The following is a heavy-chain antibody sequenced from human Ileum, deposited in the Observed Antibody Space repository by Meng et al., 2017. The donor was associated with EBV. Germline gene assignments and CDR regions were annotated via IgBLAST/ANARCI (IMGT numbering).Heavy chain of an antibody. D-gene: IGHD3-10*01. CDR1: GYRFTAFG. CDR2: ITTYNGDT. J-gene: IGHJ4*02. Sequence: QVQLVQSGAEVKKPGASVKFSCKASGYRFTAFGISWVRQAPGQGPEWMGWITTYNGDTKYAQKFQGRVTMTRETSTNTACMELTSLRSDDTAVYYCARTYYGSYGFDYWGQGTLVTVSS. CDR3: ARTYYGSYGFDY. V-gene: IGHV1-18*01.